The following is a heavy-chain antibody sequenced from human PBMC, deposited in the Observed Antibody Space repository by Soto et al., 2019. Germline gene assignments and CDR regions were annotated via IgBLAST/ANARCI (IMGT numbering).Heavy chain of an antibody. D-gene: IGHD3-3*01. J-gene: IGHJ6*03. V-gene: IGHV3-48*01. CDR2: ISSSSSTI. CDR1: GFTFSSYS. Sequence: GGSLRLSCAASGFTFSSYSMNWVRQAPGKGLEWVSYISSSSSTIYYADSVKGRFTISRDNAKNSLYLQMNSLRAEDTAVYYCARDLYYDFWSGYYNLRAFYYMDVWGEGTTVTVSS. CDR3: ARDLYYDFWSGYYNLRAFYYMDV.